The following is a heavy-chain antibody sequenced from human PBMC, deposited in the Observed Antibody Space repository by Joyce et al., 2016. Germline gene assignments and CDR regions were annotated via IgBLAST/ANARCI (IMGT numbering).Heavy chain of an antibody. J-gene: IGHJ6*03. V-gene: IGHV3-23*01. CDR2: ISGSGSSI. D-gene: IGHD6-6*01. Sequence: EVQLLESGGGLVQPAGSLRLSCAASGFTFSSDAMSWVRQAPGKGLGWVSVISGSGSSIYDADSVKGRFTFSRDNSKNTLYLQMNSLRAEDTAVYYCAKVAEGSAVYFYYMDVWGKGTTVTVSS. CDR1: GFTFSSDA. CDR3: AKVAEGSAVYFYYMDV.